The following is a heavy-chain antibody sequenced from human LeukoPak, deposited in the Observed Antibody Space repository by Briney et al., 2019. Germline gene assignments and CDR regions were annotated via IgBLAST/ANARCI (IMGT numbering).Heavy chain of an antibody. V-gene: IGHV3-11*01. D-gene: IGHD2-21*01. Sequence: GGSLRLSCAASGFTFSDYYMSWIRQAPGKGLEWVSYISSSGSIIYYADSVKGRFTISRDNAKNSLYLQMNSLRAEDTAVYYCASWASGDGYRNRAGYWGQGTLVTVSS. CDR3: ASWASGDGYRNRAGY. J-gene: IGHJ4*02. CDR1: GFTFSDYY. CDR2: ISSSGSII.